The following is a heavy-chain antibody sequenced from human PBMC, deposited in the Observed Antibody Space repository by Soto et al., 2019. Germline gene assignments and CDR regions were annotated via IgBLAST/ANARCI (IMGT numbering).Heavy chain of an antibody. J-gene: IGHJ4*02. V-gene: IGHV4-39*01. CDR3: ARRRIVPTTNFDY. D-gene: IGHD1-26*01. CDR1: GDSITSSSFY. CDR2: IFHTGAT. Sequence: SETLSLSCTVSGDSITSSSFYWGWIRQPPGKGLEWIRHIFHTGATYQNPTLKSRLRMSVDTSKNQFSLNLSSVTATDTAVYYCARRRIVPTTNFDYWGQGTLVTVSS.